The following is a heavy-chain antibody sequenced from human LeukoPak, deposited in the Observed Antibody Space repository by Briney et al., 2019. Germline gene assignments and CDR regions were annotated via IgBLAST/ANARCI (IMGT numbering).Heavy chain of an antibody. D-gene: IGHD4-23*01. CDR2: ISAYNGNT. Sequence: ASVKVSCKASGYTFTSYGISWVRQAPGQGLEWMGWISAYNGNTNYAQKLQGRVTMTTDTSTSTAYMELRSLRSDDTAVYYCARVRGDYGGNQGGHNWFDPWGQGTLVTVSS. V-gene: IGHV1-18*01. CDR3: ARVRGDYGGNQGGHNWFDP. CDR1: GYTFTSYG. J-gene: IGHJ5*02.